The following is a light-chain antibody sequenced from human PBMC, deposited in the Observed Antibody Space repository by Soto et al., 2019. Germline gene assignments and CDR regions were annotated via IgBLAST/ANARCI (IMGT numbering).Light chain of an antibody. Sequence: DIQLTQSPSFLSASVGDRVTISRRASQGISSYLAWYQQEPGKAPKLLIYAASTLQSGVPSRFSGSGSGTDFTLTISSLQPEDFATYYCQQLNSYPHTFGQGTKLEIK. J-gene: IGKJ2*01. CDR1: QGISSY. V-gene: IGKV1-9*01. CDR2: AAS. CDR3: QQLNSYPHT.